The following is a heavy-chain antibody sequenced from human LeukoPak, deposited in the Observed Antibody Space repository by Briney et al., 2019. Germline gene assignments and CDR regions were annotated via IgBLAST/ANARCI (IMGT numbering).Heavy chain of an antibody. CDR3: ARGGFSGSVVDI. CDR1: GGSISSSSYY. J-gene: IGHJ3*02. V-gene: IGHV4-39*07. Sequence: PSETLSLTCTVSGGSISSSSYYWSWIRQPPGKGLEWIGEINHSGSTNCNPSLKSRVTISVDTSKNQFSLKLSSVTAADTAVYYCARGGFSGSVVDIWGQGTMVTVSS. D-gene: IGHD3-10*01. CDR2: INHSGST.